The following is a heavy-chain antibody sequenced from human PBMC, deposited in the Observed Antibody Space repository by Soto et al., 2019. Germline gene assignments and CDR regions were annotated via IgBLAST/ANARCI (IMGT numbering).Heavy chain of an antibody. CDR3: ARDKGGEFLKGSGMHV. J-gene: IGHJ6*02. CDR2: IYHNGET. Sequence: QMQLQESGPGLVKPSETLSLICSVSGDSITAYYLSWLRQSPGQELEWIGYIYHNGETNYNPPLKSRVTISADTSKTQFSLRLSSVTAADTGVYYCARDKGGEFLKGSGMHVLGQGTTVIVSS. V-gene: IGHV4-59*01. D-gene: IGHD3-10*01. CDR1: GDSITAYY.